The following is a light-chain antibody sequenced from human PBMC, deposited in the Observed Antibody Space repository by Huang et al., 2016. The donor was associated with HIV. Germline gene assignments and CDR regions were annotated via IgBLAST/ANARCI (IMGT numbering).Light chain of an antibody. CDR3: QQLNSFL. J-gene: IGKJ3*01. CDR2: GAS. Sequence: IQLTQSPSSLSASIGDRVTITCRASQDINNFLAWYQQKPGKVPKLLIYGASTLQSGVPSRVSGIGSGTVFILTINNLQPEDFATYYCQQLNSFLFGPGTTVDIK. V-gene: IGKV1-9*01. CDR1: QDINNF.